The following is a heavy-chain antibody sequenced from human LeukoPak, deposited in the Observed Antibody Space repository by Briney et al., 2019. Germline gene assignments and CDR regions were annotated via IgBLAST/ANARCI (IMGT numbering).Heavy chain of an antibody. J-gene: IGHJ4*02. CDR1: GFSVSDYS. CDR3: TRERRGSYYAFES. CDR2: ATSGSGST. V-gene: IGHV3-11*05. D-gene: IGHD3-16*01. Sequence: NAGGSLRLSCAASGFSVSDYSISWIRQSPGKGLEWISYATSGSGSTNYADSVRGRFTISRDNAKNSVALQLDGLRADDTAVYFCTRERRGSYYAFESWGQGTLVTVSS.